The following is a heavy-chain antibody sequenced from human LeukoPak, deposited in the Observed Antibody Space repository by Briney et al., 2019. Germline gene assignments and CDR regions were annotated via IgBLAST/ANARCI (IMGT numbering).Heavy chain of an antibody. Sequence: ASVKVSCKASGYTFTGYYMHWVRQAPGQGLEWMGWINPNSGGTNYAQKLQGRVTMTRDTSISTAYMELSRLRSDDTAVHYCASGDLRYFDWSLTGWGQGTLVTVSS. J-gene: IGHJ4*02. CDR2: INPNSGGT. CDR1: GYTFTGYY. D-gene: IGHD3-9*01. CDR3: ASGDLRYFDWSLTG. V-gene: IGHV1-2*02.